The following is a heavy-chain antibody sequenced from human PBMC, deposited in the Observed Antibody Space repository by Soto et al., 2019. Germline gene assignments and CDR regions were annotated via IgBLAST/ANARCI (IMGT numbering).Heavy chain of an antibody. J-gene: IGHJ4*02. Sequence: QVHLVESGGGVVQPGRSLRLSCAASGFTFDTYGMHWVRRAPGKGLDWVAVIWFDGSNKYYADSVKGRFTISRDNSKSTLYLQMNSLRAADTAVYYCARAVGPFDYWFQGTLVTVSS. CDR1: GFTFDTYG. V-gene: IGHV3-33*01. CDR3: ARAVGPFDY. CDR2: IWFDGSNK. D-gene: IGHD1-26*01.